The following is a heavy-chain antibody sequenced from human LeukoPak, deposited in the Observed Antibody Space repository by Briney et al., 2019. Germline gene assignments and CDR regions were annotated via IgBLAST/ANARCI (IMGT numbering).Heavy chain of an antibody. V-gene: IGHV3-11*01. CDR3: ARESYYYGMDV. Sequence: PGGSLRLSCGASGLTFSDYYMSWIRQAPGKGLEWVSYISSSGSTLFYADSVRGRFTISRDNAKNSLYLQMNSLRVEDTAVYYCARESYYYGMDVWGLGTTVTVSS. J-gene: IGHJ6*02. CDR1: GLTFSDYY. CDR2: ISSSGSTL.